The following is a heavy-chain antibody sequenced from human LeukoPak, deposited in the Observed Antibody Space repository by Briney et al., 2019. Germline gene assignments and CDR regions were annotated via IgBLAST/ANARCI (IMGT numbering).Heavy chain of an antibody. CDR3: AREKGYCSSTSCTFDY. V-gene: IGHV4-4*07. CDR2: IYTSGST. CDR1: GGSISSYY. Sequence: PSETLSLTCTASGGSISSYYWSWIRQPAGKGLEGIGRIYTSGSTNYNPSLKSRVTMSVDTSKNQFSLKLSSVTAADTAVYYCAREKGYCSSTSCTFDYWGQGTLVTVSS. D-gene: IGHD2-2*01. J-gene: IGHJ4*02.